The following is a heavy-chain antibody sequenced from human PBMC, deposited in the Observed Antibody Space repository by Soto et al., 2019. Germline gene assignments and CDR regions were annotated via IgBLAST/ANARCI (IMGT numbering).Heavy chain of an antibody. CDR2: IIPIFGTA. J-gene: IGHJ5*02. CDR3: ARRGGGVTSFSPKFDP. CDR1: GGTFSSYA. Sequence: SVKVSCKASGGTFSSYAISWVRQAPGQGLEWMGGIIPIFGTANYAQKFQGRVTITADESTSTAYMELSSLRSEDTAVYYCARRGGGVTSFSPKFDPWGQGTLVTVSS. V-gene: IGHV1-69*13. D-gene: IGHD3-16*01.